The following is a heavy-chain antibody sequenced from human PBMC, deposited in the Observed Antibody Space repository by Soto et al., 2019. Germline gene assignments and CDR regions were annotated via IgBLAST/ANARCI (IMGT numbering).Heavy chain of an antibody. D-gene: IGHD1-26*01. V-gene: IGHV3-21*01. J-gene: IGHJ4*02. Sequence: SGFTFSSYSMNWVRQAPGNGLEWVSSISSSSSYIYYADSVKGRFTISRDNAKNTLYLQMNSLRAEDTAVYYCARAGGFVDYWGQGTLVTVSS. CDR2: ISSSSSYI. CDR3: ARAGGFVDY. CDR1: GFTFSSYS.